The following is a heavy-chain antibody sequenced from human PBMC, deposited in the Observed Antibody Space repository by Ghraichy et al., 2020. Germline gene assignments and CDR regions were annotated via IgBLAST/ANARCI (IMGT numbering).Heavy chain of an antibody. D-gene: IGHD3-16*01. Sequence: ASVKVSCKASGYTFTDKYIQWVRQAPGQGLEWLGRINADSGATDYGWKFQGRVTVTRDTSITTAFMELRSLTPDHTAVYYCTRGGGFDPWGQGTLVTVSS. J-gene: IGHJ5*02. V-gene: IGHV1-2*06. CDR3: TRGGGFDP. CDR2: INADSGAT. CDR1: GYTFTDKY.